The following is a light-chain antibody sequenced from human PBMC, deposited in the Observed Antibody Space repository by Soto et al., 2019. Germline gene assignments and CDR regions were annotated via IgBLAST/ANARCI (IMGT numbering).Light chain of an antibody. CDR2: GAS. V-gene: IGKV3D-7*01. Sequence: PGERVTLSCRASQSVSSSYLTWYQQKPGQAPRLLIYGASTRATSIPARFSGSGSGTDFTLTISSLQPEDFAVYYCQQDYNLPGHFGQGTKLEIK. CDR3: QQDYNLPGH. J-gene: IGKJ2*01. CDR1: QSVSSSY.